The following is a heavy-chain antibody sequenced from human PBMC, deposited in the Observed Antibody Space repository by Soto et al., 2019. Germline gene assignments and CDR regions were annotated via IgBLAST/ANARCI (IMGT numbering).Heavy chain of an antibody. Sequence: ASVKVSCKASGYTFTSYGISWVRQAPGQGLEWMGWISAYNGNTNYAQKLQGRVTMTTDNAKSTLYLQMNSLRAEDTAVYYCAKVDYSGSYFDYWGQGTLVTVSS. CDR3: AKVDYSGSYFDY. CDR2: ISAYNGNT. J-gene: IGHJ4*02. CDR1: GYTFTSYG. V-gene: IGHV1-18*01. D-gene: IGHD1-26*01.